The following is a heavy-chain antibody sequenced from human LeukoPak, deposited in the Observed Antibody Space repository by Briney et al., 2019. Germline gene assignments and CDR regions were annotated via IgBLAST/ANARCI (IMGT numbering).Heavy chain of an antibody. Sequence: SETLSLTCTVSGGSISSSSYYWGWIRQPPGKGLEWIGSIYYSGSTYYNPSLKSRVTISVDTSKNQFSLKLSSVTAADTAVYYCARDPYDGCNTNSAGFWGQGTLVTVPS. V-gene: IGHV4-39*07. J-gene: IGHJ4*02. CDR3: ARDPYDGCNTNSAGF. D-gene: IGHD5-24*01. CDR1: GGSISSSSYY. CDR2: IYYSGST.